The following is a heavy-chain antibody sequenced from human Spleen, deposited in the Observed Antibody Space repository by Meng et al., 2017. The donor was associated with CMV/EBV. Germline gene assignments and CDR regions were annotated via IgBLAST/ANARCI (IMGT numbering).Heavy chain of an antibody. V-gene: IGHV1-2*02. CDR3: ARADCSGTSCYSGDWFDP. J-gene: IGHJ5*02. D-gene: IGHD2-2*02. Sequence: TFSAYYIHWVRQSPGQGLEWMGWINPNSGGTNYAQKFQGRVTMTRDTSMSTAYMDLSRLRSDDTAVYYCARADCSGTSCYSGDWFDPWGQGTLVTVSS. CDR2: INPNSGGT. CDR1: TFSAYY.